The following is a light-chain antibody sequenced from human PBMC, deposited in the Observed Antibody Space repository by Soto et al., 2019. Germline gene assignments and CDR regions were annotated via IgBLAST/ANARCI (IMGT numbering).Light chain of an antibody. CDR2: DAS. CDR1: QSVSSY. V-gene: IGKV3-11*01. J-gene: IGKJ1*01. Sequence: EIVLTQSPATLSLSPGERATLSRRASQSVSSYLAWYQQKPGQAPRLLIYDASNRATGIPARFSGSGSGTEFTLTITSLQSEDFAVYYCHQYGSPPPWTFGQGTKVE. CDR3: HQYGSPPPWT.